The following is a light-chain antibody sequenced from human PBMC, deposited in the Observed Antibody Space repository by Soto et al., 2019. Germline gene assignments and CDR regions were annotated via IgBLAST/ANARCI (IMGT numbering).Light chain of an antibody. CDR2: EVS. CDR3: CSYTSSSTV. Sequence: QSALTQPASVSGSPGQSITISCTGTSSDVGSYNYVSWYQLHPGKAPKLMIYEVSNRPSGVSNRFSGSKSGNTASLTISGLQAEDEANFYCCSYTSSSTVFGGGTKLTVL. CDR1: SSDVGSYNY. V-gene: IGLV2-14*01. J-gene: IGLJ3*02.